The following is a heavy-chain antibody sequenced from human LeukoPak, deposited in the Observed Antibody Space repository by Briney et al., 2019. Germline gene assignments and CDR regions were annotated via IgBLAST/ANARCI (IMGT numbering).Heavy chain of an antibody. CDR2: IKQDGSEK. J-gene: IGHJ4*02. Sequence: GGSLRLSCAASGFTFSSYWMSWVRQAPGKGLEWVANIKQDGSEKYYVDSVKGRFTISRDNAKNSLYLRMNSLRAEDTAVYYCARARIAARTYYFDYWGQGTLVTVSS. D-gene: IGHD6-6*01. CDR3: ARARIAARTYYFDY. CDR1: GFTFSSYW. V-gene: IGHV3-7*01.